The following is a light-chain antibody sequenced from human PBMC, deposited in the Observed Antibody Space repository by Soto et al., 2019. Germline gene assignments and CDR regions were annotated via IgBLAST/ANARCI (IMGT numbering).Light chain of an antibody. J-gene: IGKJ4*01. CDR1: QSVSSY. Sequence: EIVLTQSPATLSLSPGERATLSCRASQSVSSYLAWYQQKPGQAPRLLIYDASNSATGIPARFSGSGSGTDCTLTISSLEPEDVAVYYCQQRSNWPLTCGGGTKVEIK. CDR2: DAS. CDR3: QQRSNWPLT. V-gene: IGKV3-11*01.